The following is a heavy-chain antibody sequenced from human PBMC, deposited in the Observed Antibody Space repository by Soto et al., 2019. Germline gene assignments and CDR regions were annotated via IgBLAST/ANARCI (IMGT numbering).Heavy chain of an antibody. CDR1: GGTFSSYA. D-gene: IGHD2-15*01. V-gene: IGHV1-69*13. J-gene: IGHJ6*02. CDR3: ARLLTLSGGYYYGMDV. CDR2: IIPIFGTA. Sequence: SVKVSCKASGGTFSSYAINWVRQAPGQGLEWMGGIIPIFGTANYAQKFQGRVTITADESTSTAYMELSSLRSEDTAVYYCARLLTLSGGYYYGMDVWGQGXTVTVYS.